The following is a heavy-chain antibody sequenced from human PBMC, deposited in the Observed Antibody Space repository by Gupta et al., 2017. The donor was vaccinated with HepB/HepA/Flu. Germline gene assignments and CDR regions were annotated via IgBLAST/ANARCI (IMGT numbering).Heavy chain of an antibody. CDR1: GGSISSGGYY. Sequence: QVQLQESGPGLVKPSQTLSLTCTVSGGSISSGGYYWSWIRQHPGKGLEWIGYIYYSGSTYYNPSLKSRVTISVDTSKNQFSLKLSSVTAADTAVYYCARLQNDYEFSYWFDPWGQGTLVTASS. J-gene: IGHJ5*02. CDR2: IYYSGST. CDR3: ARLQNDYEFSYWFDP. V-gene: IGHV4-31*03. D-gene: IGHD4-17*01.